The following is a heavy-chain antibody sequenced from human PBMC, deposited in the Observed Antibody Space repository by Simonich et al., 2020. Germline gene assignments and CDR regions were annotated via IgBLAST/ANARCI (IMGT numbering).Heavy chain of an antibody. CDR2: ISSSSSYI. Sequence: EVQLVESGGGLVKPGGSLRLSCAASGFTFSSYRKNWVRHAPGRGCGWVSSISSSSSYIYYADPVKGRFTISRDNAKNSLYLQMNSLRAEDTAVYYCARDAAGDYWGQGTLVTVSS. CDR1: GFTFSSYR. J-gene: IGHJ4*02. CDR3: ARDAAGDY. D-gene: IGHD6-13*01. V-gene: IGHV3-21*01.